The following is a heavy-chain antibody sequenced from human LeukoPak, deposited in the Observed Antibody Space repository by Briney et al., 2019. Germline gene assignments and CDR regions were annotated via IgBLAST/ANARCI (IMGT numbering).Heavy chain of an antibody. CDR1: GFTFSSYW. CDR2: IKQDGSEK. Sequence: GGSLRHSCAASGFTFSSYWMSWVRLAPGKGLEWVANIKQDGSEKYYVDSVKGRFTISRDDTENSLYLQMNSLRAEDTAVYFCARDRSSSSHLFDCWGQGTLVTVSS. D-gene: IGHD6-6*01. CDR3: ARDRSSSSHLFDC. V-gene: IGHV3-7*01. J-gene: IGHJ4*02.